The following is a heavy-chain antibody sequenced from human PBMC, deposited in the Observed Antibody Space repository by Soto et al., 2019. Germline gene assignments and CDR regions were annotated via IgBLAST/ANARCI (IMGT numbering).Heavy chain of an antibody. CDR3: ARRGSGSNYDY. CDR2: ISGSGGST. D-gene: IGHD1-26*01. CDR1: GFTFSSYA. V-gene: IGHV3-23*01. J-gene: IGHJ4*02. Sequence: EVQLLESGGGLVQPGGSLRLSCVASGFTFSSYAMRWVRQAPVKGLEWVSAISGSGGSTYYADSVKGRFTISRDNSKNTLYLQMNSLRDEDTAVYYCARRGSGSNYDYWGQGTLVTVSS.